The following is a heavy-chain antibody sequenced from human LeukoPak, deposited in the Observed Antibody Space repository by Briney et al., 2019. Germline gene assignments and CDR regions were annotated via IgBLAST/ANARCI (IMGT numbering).Heavy chain of an antibody. CDR2: IYYSGST. J-gene: IGHJ4*02. V-gene: IGHV4-59*08. Sequence: PSETLSLTCTVSGGSISSYYWSWIRQPPGKGLEWIGYIYYSGSTNYNPSLKSRVTISVDTSKNQFSLKLSSVTAADTAVYYCARARGGLDYWGRGTLVTVSS. CDR3: ARARGGLDY. CDR1: GGSISSYY. D-gene: IGHD3-10*01.